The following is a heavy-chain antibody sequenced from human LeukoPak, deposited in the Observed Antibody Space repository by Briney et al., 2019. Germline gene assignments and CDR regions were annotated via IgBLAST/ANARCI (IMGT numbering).Heavy chain of an antibody. D-gene: IGHD3-16*02. Sequence: SETLSLTCAVYGGSFSGYYWSWIRQPPGKGLEWIGEINHSGSTNYNPSLKSRVTISVDTSKNQFSLKLSSVTAADTAVYYCASASTEDYVWGSYLNWFDPWGQGTLVTVSS. V-gene: IGHV4-34*01. CDR3: ASASTEDYVWGSYLNWFDP. CDR1: GGSFSGYY. J-gene: IGHJ5*02. CDR2: INHSGST.